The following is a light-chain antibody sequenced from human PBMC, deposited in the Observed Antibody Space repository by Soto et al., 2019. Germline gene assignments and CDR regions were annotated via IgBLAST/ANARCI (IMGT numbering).Light chain of an antibody. CDR1: RSNIGSQV. CDR2: HNS. V-gene: IGLV1-44*01. Sequence: QSVLTQPASASGAPGQGDTISCSGSRSNIGSQVVQWFQHLPGTAPKLLIQHNSERPSGVPDRFSGSKSGTSASLAISGLQSEDEGDYYCATWDDSLDGPVFGGGTKVTVL. CDR3: ATWDDSLDGPV. J-gene: IGLJ2*01.